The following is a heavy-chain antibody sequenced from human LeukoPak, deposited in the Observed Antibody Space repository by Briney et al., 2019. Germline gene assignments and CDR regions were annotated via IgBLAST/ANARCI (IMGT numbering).Heavy chain of an antibody. V-gene: IGHV3-64*01. Sequence: GGSLRLSCAASGFTFSSYAMHWVRQTPGKGLEYVSAINGGNWGSTYYANSVKGRFTISRDNSKNTLYLQMGSLRGEDMAVYYCARASTTVITRGHFDYWGQGTLVTVSS. CDR3: ARASTTVITRGHFDY. D-gene: IGHD4-23*01. J-gene: IGHJ4*02. CDR1: GFTFSSYA. CDR2: INGGNWGST.